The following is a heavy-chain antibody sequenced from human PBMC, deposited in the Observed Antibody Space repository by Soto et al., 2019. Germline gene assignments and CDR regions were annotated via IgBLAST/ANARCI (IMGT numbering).Heavy chain of an antibody. J-gene: IGHJ4*02. CDR3: AREPSI. V-gene: IGHV4-31*03. CDR1: GCSISSGGYY. Sequence: QVQLQESGPGLVKPSQTLALTCTVSGCSISSGGYYWSWIRQHPGKGLEWIGSIYYSGSTYYDPSLKSRVTISIETSKNQCSLKLSSVTAADTAVYYCAREPSIWGQGTLVTVSS. CDR2: IYYSGST.